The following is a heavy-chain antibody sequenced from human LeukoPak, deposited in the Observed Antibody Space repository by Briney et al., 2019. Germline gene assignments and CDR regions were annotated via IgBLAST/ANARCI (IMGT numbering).Heavy chain of an antibody. Sequence: GGSLRLSCAASGFTFSTYGMTWVRQAPGKGLEWVSAISGSAAATFYGDSVKGRFTISRDNSKNTLYLQMNSLRAEDTAVYYCAKVFRYYDILTGYSENWGQGTLVTVSS. CDR3: AKVFRYYDILTGYSEN. J-gene: IGHJ4*02. CDR1: GFTFSTYG. D-gene: IGHD3-9*01. CDR2: ISGSAAAT. V-gene: IGHV3-23*01.